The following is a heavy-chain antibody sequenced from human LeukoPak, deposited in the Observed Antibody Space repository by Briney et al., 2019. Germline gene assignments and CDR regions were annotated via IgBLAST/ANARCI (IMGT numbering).Heavy chain of an antibody. CDR1: GGSISSTNYY. D-gene: IGHD3-16*01. CDR3: ARHLGSDAYSALDY. V-gene: IGHV4-39*01. Sequence: SETLSLTCTISGGSISSTNYYWGWLRQPPGKGLEWIGSVSYSGNAYYNPSLKSRVNIFVDTSKNQFSLKLRSVTAADTAFYYCARHLGSDAYSALDYWGQGALVTVSS. CDR2: VSYSGNA. J-gene: IGHJ4*02.